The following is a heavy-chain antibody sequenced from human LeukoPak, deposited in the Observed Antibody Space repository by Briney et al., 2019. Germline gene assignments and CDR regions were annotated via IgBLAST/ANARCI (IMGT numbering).Heavy chain of an antibody. Sequence: PSETLSLTCTVSGGSISSSSYYWGWIRQPPGKGLEWIGSIYYSGSTYYNPSLKSRVTISVDTSKNQFSLKLSSVTAADTAVYYCVFGESKYYFDYWGQGTLVTVSS. CDR1: GGSISSSSYY. J-gene: IGHJ4*02. CDR3: VFGESKYYFDY. D-gene: IGHD3-10*02. V-gene: IGHV4-39*01. CDR2: IYYSGST.